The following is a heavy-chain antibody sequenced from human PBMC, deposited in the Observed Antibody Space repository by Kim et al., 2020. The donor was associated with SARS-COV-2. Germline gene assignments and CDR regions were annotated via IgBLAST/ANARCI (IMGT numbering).Heavy chain of an antibody. Sequence: SNAQEFQGRVTMTRDASTNTAYMEVTNLRSDDTAVYYWARAPAAATSWFDPWGQGTLVTVSS. J-gene: IGHJ5*02. CDR3: ARAPAAATSWFDP. D-gene: IGHD2-15*01. V-gene: IGHV1-2*02.